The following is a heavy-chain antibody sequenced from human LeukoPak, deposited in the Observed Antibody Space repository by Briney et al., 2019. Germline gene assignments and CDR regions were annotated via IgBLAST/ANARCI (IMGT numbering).Heavy chain of an antibody. CDR1: GYTFIDYY. V-gene: IGHV1-2*02. CDR3: GRGNKSFDP. CDR2: INPNTGGT. J-gene: IGHJ5*02. Sequence: ASVKVSCKASGYTFIDYYMHWVRQAPGQGLEWMGWINPNTGGTNYAQKFQGRVTMTKDTSINAAYMELNKLTSDDTAVYYCGRGNKSFDPWGQGTLVTVSS.